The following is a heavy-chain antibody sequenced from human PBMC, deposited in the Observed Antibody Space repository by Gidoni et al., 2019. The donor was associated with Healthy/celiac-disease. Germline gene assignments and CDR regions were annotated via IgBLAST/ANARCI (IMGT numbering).Heavy chain of an antibody. CDR1: GFTFRSYA. J-gene: IGHJ3*02. CDR2: ISGSGGST. CDR3: AKDVSTVVTRGSTTDAFDI. D-gene: IGHD4-17*01. Sequence: EVQLLASGGGLVQPGGSLSLSCAASGFTFRSYAMRWVRQAPGKGLEWVSAISGSGGSTYDADSVKGRFTISRDNSKNTLYLQRNSLRAEDTAVYYCAKDVSTVVTRGSTTDAFDIWGQGTMVTVSS. V-gene: IGHV3-23*01.